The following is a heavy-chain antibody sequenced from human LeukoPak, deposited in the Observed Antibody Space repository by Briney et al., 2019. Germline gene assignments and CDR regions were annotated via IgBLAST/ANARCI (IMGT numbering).Heavy chain of an antibody. D-gene: IGHD4-17*01. CDR1: GGSISSSSYY. Sequence: TSETLSLTCTVSGGSISSSSYYWGWIRQTPGKGLEWIGYIYYSGSTNYNPSLKSRVTISVDTSKNQFSLKLSSVTAADTAVYYCARVSGTSYGDYLDYWGQGIVVTVSS. J-gene: IGHJ4*02. CDR2: IYYSGST. CDR3: ARVSGTSYGDYLDY. V-gene: IGHV4-61*05.